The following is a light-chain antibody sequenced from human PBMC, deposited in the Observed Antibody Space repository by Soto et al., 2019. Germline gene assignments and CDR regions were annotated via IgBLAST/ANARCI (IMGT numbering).Light chain of an antibody. CDR3: QQYGNPPPNA. J-gene: IGKJ2*01. CDR2: GAS. Sequence: EIVLTQSPGTLSLSPGERATLSCRASQSVSSSYLAWYQQKPGQAPRVLIYGASSRATAIPDRFSVSGSGTDFTLTISRLEPEDFAVYFCQQYGNPPPNAFGQGTKVEIK. CDR1: QSVSSSY. V-gene: IGKV3-20*01.